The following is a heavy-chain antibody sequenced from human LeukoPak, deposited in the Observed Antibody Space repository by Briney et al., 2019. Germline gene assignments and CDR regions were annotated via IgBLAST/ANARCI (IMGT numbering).Heavy chain of an antibody. V-gene: IGHV3-7*02. CDR2: IKQDGSEK. D-gene: IGHD3-10*01. J-gene: IGHJ4*02. Sequence: GGYLRLSCAASGLTFSGYWMSWVRQAPGKGLEWVANIKQDGSEKYYVDSVKGRFTISRDNAKNSLYLQMNSLRAEDTAVYYCATNFWFGESYYFEYWGQGTLVIVSS. CDR1: GLTFSGYW. CDR3: ATNFWFGESYYFEY.